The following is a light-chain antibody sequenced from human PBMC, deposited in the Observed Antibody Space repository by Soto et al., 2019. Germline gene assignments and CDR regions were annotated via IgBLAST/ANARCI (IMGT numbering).Light chain of an antibody. CDR1: QSVSSN. CDR2: GAS. Sequence: EIVMTQSPATLSVSPGERATLSCRASQSVSSNLAWYQQKPCQAPRLLIYGASTKATSIPARFSGSGSRTEFTLTISSLQSEDFAVYYCQQYNNWPPVTFGQGTKVEIK. CDR3: QQYNNWPPVT. V-gene: IGKV3-15*01. J-gene: IGKJ1*01.